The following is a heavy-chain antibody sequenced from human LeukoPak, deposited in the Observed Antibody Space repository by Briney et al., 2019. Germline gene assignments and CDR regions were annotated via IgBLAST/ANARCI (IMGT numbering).Heavy chain of an antibody. V-gene: IGHV1-2*02. Sequence: ASVKVSCEASGYSFSGYYIHWVRQAPGQGLEWMGCISPNSDDTKFAQKFRGRVTLTRDTSISTAYMDLSSLRSDDTAVYYCAREVRTYNSSWTLYLDYWGQGTLVTVSS. CDR1: GYSFSGYY. J-gene: IGHJ4*02. D-gene: IGHD6-13*01. CDR2: ISPNSDDT. CDR3: AREVRTYNSSWTLYLDY.